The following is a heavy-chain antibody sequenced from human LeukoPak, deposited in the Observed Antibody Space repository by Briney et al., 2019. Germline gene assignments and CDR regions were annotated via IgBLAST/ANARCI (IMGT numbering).Heavy chain of an antibody. Sequence: PGGSLRLSCAASGFTFSSYSMNWVRQAPGKGLEWVSYISSSSSTIYYADSVKGRFTISRDNAKNSLYLQMNSLRAEDTAVYYCARDDVPYYDSSVSLLDYWGQGTLVTVSS. CDR2: ISSSSSTI. CDR1: GFTFSSYS. V-gene: IGHV3-48*04. CDR3: ARDDVPYYDSSVSLLDY. D-gene: IGHD3-22*01. J-gene: IGHJ4*02.